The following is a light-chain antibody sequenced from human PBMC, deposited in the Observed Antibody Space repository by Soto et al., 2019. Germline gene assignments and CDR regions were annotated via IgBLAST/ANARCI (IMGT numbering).Light chain of an antibody. V-gene: IGLV2-23*01. CDR1: SSDVGSYNL. CDR2: EGS. CDR3: RSYAGTVV. Sequence: QSALTQPASVSGSPGQSITISCTGTSSDVGSYNLVSWYQQHPGKAPKLMIYEGSKRPSGVSNRFSGSKSGNTASLTISGLQAEDEADYYCRSYAGTVVFGGGTTLTVL. J-gene: IGLJ2*01.